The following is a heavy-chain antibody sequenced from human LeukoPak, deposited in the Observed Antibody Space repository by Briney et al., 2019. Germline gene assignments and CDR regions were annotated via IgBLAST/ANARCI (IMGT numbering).Heavy chain of an antibody. D-gene: IGHD3-10*01. Sequence: ASVKVSCKASGYTFTGYYMHWVRQAPGQGLEWMGWINPNSGGTNYAQKFQGRVTMTRDTSISTAYMELSRLRSDDTAVYYCARDPNYYGSGDFDYWGRGTLVTVSS. V-gene: IGHV1-2*02. CDR1: GYTFTGYY. J-gene: IGHJ4*02. CDR3: ARDPNYYGSGDFDY. CDR2: INPNSGGT.